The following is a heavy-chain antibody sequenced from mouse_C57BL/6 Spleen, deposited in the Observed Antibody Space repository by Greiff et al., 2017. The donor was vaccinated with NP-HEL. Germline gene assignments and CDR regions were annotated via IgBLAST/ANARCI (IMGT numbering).Heavy chain of an antibody. J-gene: IGHJ4*01. V-gene: IGHV5-17*01. D-gene: IGHD2-4*01. CDR2: ISSGSSTI. CDR3: ARLYYDYRYAMDY. Sequence: EVKVVESGGGLVKPGGSLKLSCAASGFTFSDYGMHWVRQAPEKGLEWVAYISSGSSTIYYADTVKGRFTISRDNAKNTLFLQMTSLRSEDTAMYYCARLYYDYRYAMDYWGQGTSVTVSS. CDR1: GFTFSDYG.